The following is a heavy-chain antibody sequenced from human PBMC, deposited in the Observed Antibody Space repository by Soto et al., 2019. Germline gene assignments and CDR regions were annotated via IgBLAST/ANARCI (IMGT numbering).Heavy chain of an antibody. CDR2: ISWNSGFI. J-gene: IGHJ1*01. V-gene: IGHV3-9*01. D-gene: IGHD6-19*01. CDR1: GFKFDDYA. Sequence: EVELVESGGGLVQPGRSLRLSCVASGFKFDDYAMHWVRQVPGKGLEWVSGISWNSGFIAYADSVKGRFTISRDNAKDSVYLEMNSLTPEDTAFYYCAKDRSNSGWFLHSQYWGQGSLVTVSS. CDR3: AKDRSNSGWFLHSQY.